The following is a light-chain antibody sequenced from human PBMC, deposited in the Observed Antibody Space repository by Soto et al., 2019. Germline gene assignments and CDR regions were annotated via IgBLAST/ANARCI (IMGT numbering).Light chain of an antibody. CDR1: QSVRGN. CDR2: GAS. CDR3: QQHDNSPIT. V-gene: IGKV3-20*01. J-gene: IGKJ5*01. Sequence: EIVLTQSPGTLSLSPGERATLSCRASQSVRGNLAWYQQKPGQAPRLLIYGASSRATGMPDRFSGSGSETDFPLTISRLEAEDFAEYYCQQHDNSPITFGQGTRLEIK.